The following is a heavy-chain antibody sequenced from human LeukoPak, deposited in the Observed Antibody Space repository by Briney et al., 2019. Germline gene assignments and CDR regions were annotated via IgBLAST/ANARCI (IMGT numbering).Heavy chain of an antibody. CDR1: GYTFTSYG. CDR3: AREPFPYCSGGSCYSFRGYYYYYMDV. V-gene: IGHV1-69*06. J-gene: IGHJ6*03. CDR2: IIPIFGTA. Sequence: SVKVSCKASGYTFTSYGISWVRQAPGQGLEWMGGIIPIFGTANYAQKFQGRVTITADKSTSTAYMELSSLRSEDTAVYYCAREPFPYCSGGSCYSFRGYYYYYMDVWGKGTTVTVSS. D-gene: IGHD2-15*01.